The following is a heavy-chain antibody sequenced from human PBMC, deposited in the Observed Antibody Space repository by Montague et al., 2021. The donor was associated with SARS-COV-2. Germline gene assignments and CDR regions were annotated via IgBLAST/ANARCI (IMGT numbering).Heavy chain of an antibody. CDR1: GGSISSGSYY. V-gene: IGHV4-61*02. CDR3: ARETYNSGWFQQFDY. CDR2: IYTSGTT. D-gene: IGHD6-19*01. J-gene: IGHJ4*02. Sequence: TLSLTCTVSGGSISSGSYYWSWIRQPAGKGLEWIGRIYTSGTTDYSFSLKSRVTISVDTSKNQFSLKPTSVTAADAAVYYCARETYNSGWFQQFDYWGQGTLVTVSS.